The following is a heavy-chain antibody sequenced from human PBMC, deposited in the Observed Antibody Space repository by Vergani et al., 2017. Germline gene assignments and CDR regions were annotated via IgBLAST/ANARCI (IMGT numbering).Heavy chain of an antibody. CDR3: AGESPTMMRGGNDAFDI. CDR1: GGTFSTYA. CDR2: IIPIFGTA. J-gene: IGHJ3*02. D-gene: IGHD3-10*01. Sequence: QVQLVQSGAEVKKPGSSVKVSCKASGGTFSTYAISWVRQAPGQGLEWMGGIIPIFGTANYAQKFQGRVTITADESTSTAYMELSSLRSEETAVYYCAGESPTMMRGGNDAFDIWGQGTMVTVSS. V-gene: IGHV1-69*01.